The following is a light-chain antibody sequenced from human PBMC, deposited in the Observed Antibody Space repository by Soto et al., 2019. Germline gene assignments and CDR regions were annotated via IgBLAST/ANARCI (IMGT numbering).Light chain of an antibody. V-gene: IGKV3-11*01. Sequence: EIVVTQSPATLSLSPGERATLSCRTSQSVSSSLAWYQHKPGQAPRLLIYDASNRATGIPARFSGSGSGTDFTLTISSLQPEDCAVYYCPQRSYLFTFGGGTKV. CDR1: QSVSSS. CDR2: DAS. CDR3: PQRSYLFT. J-gene: IGKJ4*01.